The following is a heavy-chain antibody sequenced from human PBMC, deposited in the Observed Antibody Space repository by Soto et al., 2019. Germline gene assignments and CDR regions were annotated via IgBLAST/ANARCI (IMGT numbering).Heavy chain of an antibody. CDR1: GFTFSSYA. CDR2: ISSSSSTI. V-gene: IGHV3-48*02. CDR3: ARDIDSMIRSVCGMDV. D-gene: IGHD3-22*01. Sequence: GGSLRLSCAASGFTFSSYAMSWVRQAPGKGLEWVSYISSSSSTIYYADSVKGRFTISRDNAKNSLYLQMNSLRDEDTAVYYCARDIDSMIRSVCGMDVSGQGTTVTVSS. J-gene: IGHJ6*02.